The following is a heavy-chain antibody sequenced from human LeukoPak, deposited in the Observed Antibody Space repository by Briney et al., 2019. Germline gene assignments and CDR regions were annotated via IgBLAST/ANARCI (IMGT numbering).Heavy chain of an antibody. J-gene: IGHJ4*02. CDR1: GYTFTDYA. CDR2: IVAGNGDT. CDR3: ARDYYGGHNLYNFDF. Sequence: ASVKVSCKASGYTFTDYAIHWVRQAPGQSLEWMGWIVAGNGDTKYAHEFRGRVTITRDTSATTAYLVLSTLRSDDTAVYYCARDYYGGHNLYNFDFWGQGTRVIVSS. V-gene: IGHV1-3*01. D-gene: IGHD3-10*01.